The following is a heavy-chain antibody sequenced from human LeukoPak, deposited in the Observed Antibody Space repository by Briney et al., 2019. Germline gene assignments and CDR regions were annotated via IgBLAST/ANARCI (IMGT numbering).Heavy chain of an antibody. Sequence: GGSLRLSCAGSGFTFSNYWVHWVRQAPGKGLVWVSRVNIDGSRTDYADSVNGRFTISRDNAKNTLYLQMNSLSAEDTAVYYCAKDVDYGDYFFDYWGQGTLVTVSS. CDR2: VNIDGSRT. D-gene: IGHD4-17*01. J-gene: IGHJ4*02. V-gene: IGHV3-74*01. CDR3: AKDVDYGDYFFDY. CDR1: GFTFSNYW.